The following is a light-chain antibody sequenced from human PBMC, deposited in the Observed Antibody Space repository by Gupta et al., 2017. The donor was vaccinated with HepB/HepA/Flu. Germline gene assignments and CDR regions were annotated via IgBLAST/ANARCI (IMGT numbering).Light chain of an antibody. J-gene: IGKJ1*01. Sequence: DIQMTQSPSSLSASVGDRVTITCRASESISSYLNWYQQKPEKAPKVLIYGASSLPSGVPSRFTGSGSGTDFTLTISRLQPEDFATYYCQQSDTRPRTFGQGTRLEIK. CDR1: ESISSY. V-gene: IGKV1-39*01. CDR3: QQSDTRPRT. CDR2: GAS.